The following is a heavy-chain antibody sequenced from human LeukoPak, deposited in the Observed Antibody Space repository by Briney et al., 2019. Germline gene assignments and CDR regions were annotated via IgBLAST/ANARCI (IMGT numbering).Heavy chain of an antibody. J-gene: IGHJ4*02. CDR1: GFTFSSYG. CDR3: AKNYYGSAWGYYFDF. D-gene: IGHD3-10*01. Sequence: GGSLRLSCAASGFTFSSYGMSWVRQAPGKGLEWVSAISGSGGGTYYADSVKGRSTLSRDNSKNTLYLQMNSLRVEDTAVYYCAKNYYGSAWGYYFDFWGQGTLVTVSS. V-gene: IGHV3-23*01. CDR2: ISGSGGGT.